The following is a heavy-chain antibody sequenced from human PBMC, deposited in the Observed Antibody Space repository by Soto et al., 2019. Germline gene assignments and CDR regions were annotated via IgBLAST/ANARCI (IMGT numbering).Heavy chain of an antibody. CDR3: ARESLWFGELLSYFDY. D-gene: IGHD3-10*01. CDR2: INAGNGNT. Sequence: ASVPVSCKASGYTFTSFAIHWVRQAPGQRLEWMGWINAGNGNTKYSQKFQGRVTITRDTSANTAYMELRSLRFEDTAVYYCARESLWFGELLSYFDYWGQGTLVTVSS. CDR1: GYTFTSFA. V-gene: IGHV1-3*01. J-gene: IGHJ4*02.